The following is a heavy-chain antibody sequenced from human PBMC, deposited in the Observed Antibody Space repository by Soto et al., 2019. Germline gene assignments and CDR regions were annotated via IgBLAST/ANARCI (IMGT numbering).Heavy chain of an antibody. D-gene: IGHD4-4*01. V-gene: IGHV3-33*01. CDR1: GFTFSNFG. J-gene: IGHJ6*02. CDR3: AREIDSNYAGMDV. Sequence: GGSLRLSCEASGFTFSNFGMNWVRQAPGKGLEWVARVWYDVSSKYYVDSVKGRFTISRDNSKETVYLQMNSLRAEDTGVYYCAREIDSNYAGMDVWGQGTRVTVSS. CDR2: VWYDVSSK.